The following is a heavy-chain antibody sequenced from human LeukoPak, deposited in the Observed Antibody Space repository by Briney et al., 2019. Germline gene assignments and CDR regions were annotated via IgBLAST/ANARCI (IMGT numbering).Heavy chain of an antibody. CDR3: ARRGGAGRSFDY. CDR2: IYYSGST. D-gene: IGHD2-21*01. CDR1: GASVSSGGYY. V-gene: IGHV4-61*08. J-gene: IGHJ4*02. Sequence: PSETLSLTCTVSGASVSSGGYYWSWIRQPPGKGLEWIGNIYYSGSTNYNPSLKSRVTISVDTSKNQFSLKVSSVTAADTAGYYCARRGGAGRSFDYWGQGTLVTVSS.